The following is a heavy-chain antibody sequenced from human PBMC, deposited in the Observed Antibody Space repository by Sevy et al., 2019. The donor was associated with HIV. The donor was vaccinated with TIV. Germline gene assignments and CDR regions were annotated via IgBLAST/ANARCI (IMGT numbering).Heavy chain of an antibody. V-gene: IGHV3-23*01. D-gene: IGHD2-2*01. J-gene: IGHJ6*03. CDR2: ISGSGGST. Sequence: GESLKISCAASGFTFSSYAMSWVRQAPGKGLEWVSAISGSGGSTYYADSVKGRFTISRDNSKNTLYLQMNSLRAEDTAVYYCAKGQYLEDYYMDVWGKGTTVTVSS. CDR1: GFTFSSYA. CDR3: AKGQYLEDYYMDV.